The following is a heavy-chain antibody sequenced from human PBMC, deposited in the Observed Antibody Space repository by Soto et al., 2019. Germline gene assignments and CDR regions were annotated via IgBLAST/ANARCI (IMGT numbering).Heavy chain of an antibody. CDR3: ARNSGWDYSYYYGMDI. CDR1: GGSIISSNW. CDR2: IYHSGST. Sequence: SETLSLTCAFSGGSIISSNWWSWVRQPPGKGLEWIGEIYHSGSTNYNPSLKSRVTISVDKSKNQFSLKLSSVTAADTAVYYCARNSGWDYSYYYGMDIWGQGTTVTVSS. J-gene: IGHJ6*02. D-gene: IGHD6-19*01. V-gene: IGHV4-4*02.